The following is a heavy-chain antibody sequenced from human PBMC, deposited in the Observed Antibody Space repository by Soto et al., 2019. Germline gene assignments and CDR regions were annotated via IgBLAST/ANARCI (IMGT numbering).Heavy chain of an antibody. Sequence: PGGSLRLSCAASGFTVSSNYMSWVRQAPGKGLEWVSVIYSGGSTYYADSVKGRFAISRDNSKNTLYLQMNSLRAEDTAVYYCAREQTVTYYGAFDIWGQGTMVTVSS. J-gene: IGHJ3*02. CDR2: IYSGGST. CDR1: GFTVSSNY. CDR3: AREQTVTYYGAFDI. V-gene: IGHV3-66*01. D-gene: IGHD3-10*01.